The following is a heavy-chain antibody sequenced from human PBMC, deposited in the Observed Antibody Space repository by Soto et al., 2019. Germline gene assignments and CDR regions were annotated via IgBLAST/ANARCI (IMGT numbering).Heavy chain of an antibody. CDR3: ATPSGLLGQYSALPDN. J-gene: IGHJ4*02. D-gene: IGHD5-12*01. V-gene: IGHV1-69*08. Sequence: GASVKVSCKASGGTFSHSTVAWVRQAPGHRSEWMGMIIPMFGSTNSAQKFRDRVTFSADTYTNTAYMELSSLRSEDTAVYYCATPSGLLGQYSALPDNWGQGTLVTVSS. CDR1: GGTFSHST. CDR2: IIPMFGST.